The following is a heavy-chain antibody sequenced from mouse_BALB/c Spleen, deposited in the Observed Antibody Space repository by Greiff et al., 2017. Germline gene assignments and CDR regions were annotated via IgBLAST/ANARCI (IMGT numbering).Heavy chain of an antibody. Sequence: VKLMESGPGLVQPSQSLSITCTVSGFSLTSYGVHWVRQSPGKGLEWLGVIWSGGSTDYNAAFISRLSISKDNSKSQVFFKMNSLQANDTAIYYCARRGNYYGSPFAYWGQGTLVTVSA. D-gene: IGHD1-1*01. CDR2: IWSGGST. CDR1: GFSLTSYG. CDR3: ARRGNYYGSPFAY. V-gene: IGHV2-2*02. J-gene: IGHJ3*01.